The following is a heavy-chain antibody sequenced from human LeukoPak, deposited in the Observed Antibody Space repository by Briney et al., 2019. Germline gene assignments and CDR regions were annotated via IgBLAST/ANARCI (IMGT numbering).Heavy chain of an antibody. CDR2: IYYSGST. Sequence: PGGSLRLSCAASGFTFSGYAMSWVRQPPGKGLEWIGSIYYSGSTYYNPSLKSRVTISVDTSKNQFSLKLSSVTAADTAVYYCARTYSSSWYKEFGYWGQGTLVTVSS. V-gene: IGHV4-38-2*01. CDR1: GFTFSGYA. J-gene: IGHJ4*02. D-gene: IGHD6-13*01. CDR3: ARTYSSSWYKEFGY.